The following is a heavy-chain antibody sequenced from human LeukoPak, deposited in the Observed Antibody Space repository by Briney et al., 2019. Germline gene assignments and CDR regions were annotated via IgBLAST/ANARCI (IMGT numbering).Heavy chain of an antibody. D-gene: IGHD3-9*01. CDR3: ASENYDILTGYRH. Sequence: PGGSLRLSCAASGFTFSSYWMHWVRQAPGKGLVWVSCINSDGSSTSYADSVKGRFTISRDNAKNTLYLQMNSLRAEDTAVYYCASENYDILTGYRHWGQGTLVTVSS. CDR1: GFTFSSYW. V-gene: IGHV3-74*01. CDR2: INSDGSST. J-gene: IGHJ4*02.